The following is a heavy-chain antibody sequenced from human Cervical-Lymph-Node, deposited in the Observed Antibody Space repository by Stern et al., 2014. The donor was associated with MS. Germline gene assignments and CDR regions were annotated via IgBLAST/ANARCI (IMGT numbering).Heavy chain of an antibody. CDR2: STPLFGTT. CDR3: VRDQGGIAAS. Sequence: VPLVESGAEVKKPGSSMKVSCKASGGSFSSIEISWVRQAPGQGLEWLGGSTPLFGTTNYSPKVQGRVTIIADESTNTVNMELSSLRSEDTAVYYCVRDQGGIAASWGQGTLVIVSA. D-gene: IGHD6-13*01. CDR1: GGSFSSIE. V-gene: IGHV1-69*01. J-gene: IGHJ4*02.